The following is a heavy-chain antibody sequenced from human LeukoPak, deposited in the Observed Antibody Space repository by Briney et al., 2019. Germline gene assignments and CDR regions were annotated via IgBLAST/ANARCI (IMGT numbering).Heavy chain of an antibody. J-gene: IGHJ4*02. CDR3: AKQAFWNYDS. D-gene: IGHD3-3*01. Sequence: GESLRLSCTASGFTFTDYWMGWVRQAPGKGLEWLANVKQDGSEQFYLDSVKGRFTISRDNTKNSIYLQMNSLRAQDTAIYYCAKQAFWNYDSWGRGTLVIVSS. CDR1: GFTFTDYW. V-gene: IGHV3-7*01. CDR2: VKQDGSEQ.